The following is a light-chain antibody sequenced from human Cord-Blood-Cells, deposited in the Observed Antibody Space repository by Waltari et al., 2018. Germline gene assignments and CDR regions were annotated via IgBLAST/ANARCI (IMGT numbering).Light chain of an antibody. V-gene: IGLV2-14*01. Sequence: QSALTQPASVSGSPGQSITISCTGTSRDVGGYNYVSWYQQHPGKAPKLMIYDVSKRPSVVSNRFSGSKSGNTASLTISALQAEDEADYYCSSYTSSSTLVFGGGTKLTVL. J-gene: IGLJ3*02. CDR2: DVS. CDR3: SSYTSSSTLV. CDR1: SRDVGGYNY.